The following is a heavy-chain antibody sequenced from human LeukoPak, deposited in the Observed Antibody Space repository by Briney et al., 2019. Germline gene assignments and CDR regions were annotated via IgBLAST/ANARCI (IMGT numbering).Heavy chain of an antibody. Sequence: ASVNVSCKASGYSFVGYGITWVRQAPGQGLEWMGWFNPENGNTNYAQKVQGRVTMTADTSTSTSYMELRSLRSDDTAVYYCAREHSSSWDQFDYWGQGTLVTVSS. CDR2: FNPENGNT. D-gene: IGHD6-13*01. CDR1: GYSFVGYG. V-gene: IGHV1-18*01. J-gene: IGHJ4*02. CDR3: AREHSSSWDQFDY.